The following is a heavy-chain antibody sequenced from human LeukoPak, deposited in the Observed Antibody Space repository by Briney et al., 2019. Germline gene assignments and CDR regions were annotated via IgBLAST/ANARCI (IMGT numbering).Heavy chain of an antibody. Sequence: PGRSLGLSCAASGFTFSSCAMHWVRQAPGKGQEWVAVISSDGNNKYYADSVKGRFTISRDNSKNTLYLQMNSLRAEDTALYYCARETVAGDAFDIWGQGTMVTVSS. V-gene: IGHV3-30-3*01. D-gene: IGHD6-19*01. CDR3: ARETVAGDAFDI. CDR1: GFTFSSCA. CDR2: ISSDGNNK. J-gene: IGHJ3*02.